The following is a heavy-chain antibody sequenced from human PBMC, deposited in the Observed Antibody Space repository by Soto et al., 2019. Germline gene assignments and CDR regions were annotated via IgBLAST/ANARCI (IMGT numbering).Heavy chain of an antibody. V-gene: IGHV4-31*03. D-gene: IGHD6-6*01. CDR1: GESISSGGCY. CDR2: IYDSESA. J-gene: IGHJ4*02. CDR3: ARASSSSSAADY. Sequence: QVQLQESGPGLVKASQTLSLICSVSGESISSGGCYWSWIRHHPGKVLEWIGYIYDSESAYYNPSLKIRVTISVDTSKNHFAMKLSSATAADTAVYYCARASSSSSAADYWGQGTLITVSS.